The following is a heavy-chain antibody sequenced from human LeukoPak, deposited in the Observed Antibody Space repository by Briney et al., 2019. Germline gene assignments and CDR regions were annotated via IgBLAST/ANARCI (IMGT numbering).Heavy chain of an antibody. D-gene: IGHD1-1*01. CDR3: AKLSHVQMELLPDAFDV. CDR1: GFTFTSSA. Sequence: SVKVSCKASGFTFTSSAMQWVRQARGQRLEWIGWIVVGSGNTNYAQKFQERVTITRDMSTSTAYMELSSLRSEDTAVYYCAKLSHVQMELLPDAFDVWGQGTMVTVSS. CDR2: IVVGSGNT. V-gene: IGHV1-58*02. J-gene: IGHJ3*01.